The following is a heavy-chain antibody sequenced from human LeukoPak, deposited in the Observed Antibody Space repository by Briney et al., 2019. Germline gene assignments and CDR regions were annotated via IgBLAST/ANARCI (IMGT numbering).Heavy chain of an antibody. V-gene: IGHV3-64*02. CDR1: GFTFSDHA. CDR3: ARGPSGYHNT. D-gene: IGHD5-12*01. Sequence: SGGSLRLSCATSGFTFSDHALHWVRQAPGKGLQYVSAISRNGTRTFYADSVKDRFTISRDNSKNTLYLQMNSLRAEDTAVYYCARGPSGYHNTGGQGTLVTVSS. J-gene: IGHJ4*02. CDR2: ISRNGTRT.